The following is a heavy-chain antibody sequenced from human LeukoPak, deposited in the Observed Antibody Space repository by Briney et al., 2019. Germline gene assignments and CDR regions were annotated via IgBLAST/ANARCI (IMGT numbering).Heavy chain of an antibody. CDR1: GFTFSSYA. V-gene: IGHV3-23*01. J-gene: IGHJ3*02. CDR2: ISGSGGST. CDR3: AKDPHRCSSTSCYSTHAFNI. D-gene: IGHD2-2*01. Sequence: PGGSLRLSCAAPGFTFSSYAMSWVRQAPGKGLEWVSAISGSGGSTYYAASVKGRVTISSDNTKTTLLLQMNSLRAEDTAVYYCAKDPHRCSSTSCYSTHAFNIWGQGTMVTVSS.